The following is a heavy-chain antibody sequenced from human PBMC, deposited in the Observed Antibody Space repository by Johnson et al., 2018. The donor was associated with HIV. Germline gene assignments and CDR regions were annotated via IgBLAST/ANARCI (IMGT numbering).Heavy chain of an antibody. V-gene: IGHV3-30*03. CDR2: ISYDGSSK. Sequence: QVQLVESGGGVVQPGRSLRLSCAASGFTFSSYAMHWVRQAPGKGLEWVAVISYDGSSKYYADSVKGRFTISRDNSKNTLYLQMNSLRAEDTSVYYCAREVRRWLQFDAFDIWGQGTMVTVSS. D-gene: IGHD5-24*01. CDR1: GFTFSSYA. J-gene: IGHJ3*02. CDR3: AREVRRWLQFDAFDI.